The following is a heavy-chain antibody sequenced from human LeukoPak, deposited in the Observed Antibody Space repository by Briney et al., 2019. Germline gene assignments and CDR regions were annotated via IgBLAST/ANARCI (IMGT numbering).Heavy chain of an antibody. CDR1: GFTFSSYG. CDR2: IWYDGSNK. Sequence: GRSLRLSCAASGFTFSSYGMHWVRQAPGKGLEWVAVIWYDGSNKYYADSVKGRFTISRDNSKNTLYLQMNSLRAEDTAVYYCARGGLLLSYQLLWDDAFDIWGQGTMVTVSS. J-gene: IGHJ3*02. V-gene: IGHV3-33*01. CDR3: ARGGLLLSYQLLWDDAFDI. D-gene: IGHD2-2*01.